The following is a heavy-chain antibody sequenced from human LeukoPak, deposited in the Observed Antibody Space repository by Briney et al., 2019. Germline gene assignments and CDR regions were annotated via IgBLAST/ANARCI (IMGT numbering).Heavy chain of an antibody. Sequence: PGGSLRVSCSASGFTFSRYAMHWVRQAPGKGLEYVSAISSNGGSTYYADSVKGRFTISRDNSRNTLHLQMSSLRVEDTAVYYCVKDSSSGSYFDYWGQGTLVTVSS. CDR2: ISSNGGST. V-gene: IGHV3-64D*06. CDR1: GFTFSRYA. J-gene: IGHJ4*02. CDR3: VKDSSSGSYFDY. D-gene: IGHD3-10*01.